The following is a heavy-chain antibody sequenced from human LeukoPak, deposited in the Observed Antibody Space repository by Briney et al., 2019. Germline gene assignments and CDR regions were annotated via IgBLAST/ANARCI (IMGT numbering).Heavy chain of an antibody. D-gene: IGHD6-19*01. Sequence: SQTLSLTCAISGDSVSSNSAAWNWIRQSPSRGLEWLGRTYYRSKWYNDYAVSVKSRITINPDTSKNQFSLQLNSVTPEDTAVYYCAREGVQWLAPPRWFDPWGQGTLVTVSS. CDR2: TYYRSKWYN. V-gene: IGHV6-1*01. J-gene: IGHJ5*02. CDR1: GDSVSSNSAA. CDR3: AREGVQWLAPPRWFDP.